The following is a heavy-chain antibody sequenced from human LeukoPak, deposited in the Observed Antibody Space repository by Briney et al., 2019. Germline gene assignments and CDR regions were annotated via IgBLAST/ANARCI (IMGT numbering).Heavy chain of an antibody. Sequence: SETLSLTCTVSGGSISSYYWSWIRQPPGKGLEWIGYIYYSGSTNYNPSLKSRVTISVDTSKNQFSLKLSSVTAADTAVYYCARGLRYFDWLSWFDPWGRGTLVTVSS. CDR3: ARGLRYFDWLSWFDP. J-gene: IGHJ5*02. V-gene: IGHV4-59*01. CDR1: GGSISSYY. D-gene: IGHD3-9*01. CDR2: IYYSGST.